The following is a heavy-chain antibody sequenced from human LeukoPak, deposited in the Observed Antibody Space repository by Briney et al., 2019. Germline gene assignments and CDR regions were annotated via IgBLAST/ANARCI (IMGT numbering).Heavy chain of an antibody. Sequence: SGAVSGFIFVNAWISWVRQAPGKGLEWIGRIKSKTDGGTTDYVAPVKGRFAISRDDSKDTLYLQMNSLKTEDTGVYYCTTDPGYCSGGSCYRGGFDIWGQGTIVTVTS. D-gene: IGHD2-15*01. J-gene: IGHJ3*02. CDR2: IKSKTDGGTT. V-gene: IGHV3-15*05. CDR3: TTDPGYCSGGSCYRGGFDI. CDR1: GFIFVNAW.